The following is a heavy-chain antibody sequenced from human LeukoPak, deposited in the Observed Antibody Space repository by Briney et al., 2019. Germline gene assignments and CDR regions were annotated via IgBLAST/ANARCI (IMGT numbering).Heavy chain of an antibody. V-gene: IGHV3-30*04. CDR3: ARDMAKKNTYYYDSSGSPDY. D-gene: IGHD3-22*01. CDR2: ISLEGSNQ. Sequence: GGSPRLSWAASGFTSSSFAMHWVPAAPGRGVGGGAVISLEGSNQYYADSVKGRFTISRDNSKNTLYLQMNSLRAEDTAVYYCARDMAKKNTYYYDSSGSPDYWGQGTLVTVSS. J-gene: IGHJ4*02. CDR1: GFTSSSFA.